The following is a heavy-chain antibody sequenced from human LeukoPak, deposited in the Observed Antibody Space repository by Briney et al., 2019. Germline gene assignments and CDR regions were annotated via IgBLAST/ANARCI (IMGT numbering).Heavy chain of an antibody. Sequence: SGGSLRLSCAASGFTFSSYSMNCVRQAPGKGLEWVSSISSSSSYTYYADSVKGRFTISRDNAKNSLYLQMNSLRAEDTAVYYCARTGYGSGSYQTDYWGQGTLVTVSS. V-gene: IGHV3-21*01. CDR1: GFTFSSYS. CDR2: ISSSSSYT. D-gene: IGHD3-10*01. CDR3: ARTGYGSGSYQTDY. J-gene: IGHJ4*02.